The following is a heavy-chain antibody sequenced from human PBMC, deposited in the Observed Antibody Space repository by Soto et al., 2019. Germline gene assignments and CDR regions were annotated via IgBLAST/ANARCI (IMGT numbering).Heavy chain of an antibody. V-gene: IGHV3-30*18. D-gene: IGHD3-3*01. Sequence: QVQLVESGGGVVQPGDSLRLSCAASGFMFSGYGMHWIRQAPGKGLEWVAVISHDGSEKYYGDSVKGRCTVSRDNSNKTLFLQIDSLRAEDTAVYSCAKLVGGVKAIGAPGDWLDPWGQGTLGTVS. CDR1: GFMFSGYG. CDR2: ISHDGSEK. J-gene: IGHJ5*02. CDR3: AKLVGGVKAIGAPGDWLDP.